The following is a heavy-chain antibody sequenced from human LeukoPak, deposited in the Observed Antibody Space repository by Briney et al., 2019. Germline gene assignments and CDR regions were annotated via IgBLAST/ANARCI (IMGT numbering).Heavy chain of an antibody. CDR1: GYTFSNYY. Sequence: ASVKVSCKASGYTFSNYYMHWVRQVPEQGFEWMGIINPTGGGTIYAQKFQGRVAMTRDMSTSTVYMELTSLRSEDTAVYYCARVGPLGYYYYYMDVWGKGTTVTVSS. J-gene: IGHJ6*03. V-gene: IGHV1-46*01. CDR3: ARVGPLGYYYYYMDV. D-gene: IGHD7-27*01. CDR2: INPTGGGT.